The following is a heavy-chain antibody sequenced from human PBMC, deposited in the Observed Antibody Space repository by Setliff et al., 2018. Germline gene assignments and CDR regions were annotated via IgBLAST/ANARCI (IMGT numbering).Heavy chain of an antibody. V-gene: IGHV4-38-2*01. CDR3: ARAHTWSPPKDNSGYPGWFDP. CDR2: IHHSGKA. Sequence: SETLSLTCAVSGFSISSGYYWGWIRQPPGKGLEWIVNIHHSGKAYYNPSLKGRVTLSVDTSKNHVSLRLSSVTAADTAVYSCARAHTWSPPKDNSGYPGWFDPWGQGTLVTVSS. D-gene: IGHD3-22*01. CDR1: GFSISSGYY. J-gene: IGHJ5*02.